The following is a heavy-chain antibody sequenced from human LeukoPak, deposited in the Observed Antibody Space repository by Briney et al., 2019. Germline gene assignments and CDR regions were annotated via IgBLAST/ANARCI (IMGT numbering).Heavy chain of an antibody. CDR3: AKASSGWSFDY. CDR2: ISGSGGSK. V-gene: IGHV3-23*01. CDR1: GVTFSSYG. J-gene: IGHJ4*02. Sequence: GTLRLSCAASGVTFSSYGMSWVRQAPGKGLEWVSGISGSGGSKYYADSVKGRFTISRDNSKNTLYLQMNSLGAEDTAVYYCAKASSGWSFDYWGQGTLVTVSS. D-gene: IGHD6-19*01.